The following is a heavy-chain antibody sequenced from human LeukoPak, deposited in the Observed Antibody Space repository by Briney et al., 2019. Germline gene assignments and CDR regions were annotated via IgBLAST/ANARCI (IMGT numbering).Heavy chain of an antibody. D-gene: IGHD3-22*01. CDR2: INHSGST. J-gene: IGHJ4*02. Sequence: SETLSLTCAVYGGSFSGHYWSWIRQPPGKGLEWIGEINHSGSTNYNPSLKSRVTISVDTSKNQFSLKLSSVTAADTAVYYCARGGRGLLRNWGQGTLVTVSS. CDR1: GGSFSGHY. CDR3: ARGGRGLLRN. V-gene: IGHV4-34*01.